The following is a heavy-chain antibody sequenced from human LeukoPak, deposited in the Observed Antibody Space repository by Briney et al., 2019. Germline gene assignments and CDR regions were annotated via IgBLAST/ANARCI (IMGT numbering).Heavy chain of an antibody. Sequence: SQTLSLTCAVSGDSVSSDNATWNWIRQSPSRGLEWLGRTYFRSKWYNDFAASVRGRITINADTSKNQFSLQLNSVTPEDTAVYYCVRQREQVMLYYYFDRWGRGTLVTVSS. J-gene: IGHJ2*01. D-gene: IGHD1-26*01. CDR1: GDSVSSDNAT. V-gene: IGHV6-1*01. CDR3: VRQREQVMLYYYFDR. CDR2: TYFRSKWYN.